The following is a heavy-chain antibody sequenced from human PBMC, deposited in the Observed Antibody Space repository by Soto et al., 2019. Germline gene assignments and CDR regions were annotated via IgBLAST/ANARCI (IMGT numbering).Heavy chain of an antibody. D-gene: IGHD2-21*01. Sequence: GGSLRLSCAASGFTFSSYSMNWVRQAPGKGLEWLSYISSSSNTIFYADSVKGRFTISRDSANSSLYLQLNSLRDDDTAVYFCARGLGWRRGPFDFWGQGTPVTVP. CDR2: ISSSSNTI. CDR3: ARGLGWRRGPFDF. J-gene: IGHJ4*02. CDR1: GFTFSSYS. V-gene: IGHV3-48*02.